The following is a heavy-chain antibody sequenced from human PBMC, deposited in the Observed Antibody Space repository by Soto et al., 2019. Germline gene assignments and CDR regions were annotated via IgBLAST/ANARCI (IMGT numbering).Heavy chain of an antibody. CDR2: IWYDGSNK. CDR3: ARLYTWIMDY. V-gene: IGHV3-33*01. Sequence: ESGGGVVQPGRSLRLSCAASGFNFRNYGMHWVRQAPGKGLEWVAIIWYDGSNKYYADSVKGRFTISRDNSKDTLYLQMNNLRAEDTAVYFCARLYTWIMDYWGQGTLVTVSS. D-gene: IGHD5-12*01. CDR1: GFNFRNYG. J-gene: IGHJ4*02.